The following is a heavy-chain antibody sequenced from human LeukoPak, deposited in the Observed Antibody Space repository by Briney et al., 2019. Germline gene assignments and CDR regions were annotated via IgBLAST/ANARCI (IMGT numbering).Heavy chain of an antibody. CDR1: GFTFSRYW. D-gene: IGHD6-13*01. Sequence: GGSLRLSCAVSGFTFSRYWMNWVRQAPGEGLEWLANINEDGSEKHYVDSVEGRFTVSRDNGENSVFLQMNSLKVEDAAVYYCARGLRTAAGLDYWGQGTLVIASS. V-gene: IGHV3-7*04. CDR3: ARGLRTAAGLDY. J-gene: IGHJ4*02. CDR2: INEDGSEK.